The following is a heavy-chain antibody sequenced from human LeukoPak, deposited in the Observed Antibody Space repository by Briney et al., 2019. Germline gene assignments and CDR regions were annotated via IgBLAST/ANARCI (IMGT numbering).Heavy chain of an antibody. V-gene: IGHV4-34*01. D-gene: IGHD1-26*01. J-gene: IGHJ4*03. CDR1: GGSLSRSY. CDR3: ARGAKISETGYFDF. Sequence: SETLSLTCAVYGGSLSRSYWSWIRQSPGKGLEWIAEIDHRGDTNYNPSVKSRVTISVDTSKNQFSLKVRSLSAADTAVYYCARGAKISETGYFDFWGQGTLVTVSS. CDR2: IDHRGDT.